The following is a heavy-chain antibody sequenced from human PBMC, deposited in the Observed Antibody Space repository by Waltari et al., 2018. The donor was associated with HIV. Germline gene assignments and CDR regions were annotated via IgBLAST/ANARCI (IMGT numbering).Heavy chain of an antibody. CDR3: SRVGAAAAVTLDY. D-gene: IGHD6-13*01. V-gene: IGHV3-49*04. CDR1: GFTFGVYA. CDR2: TRSKTYGGTT. J-gene: IGHJ4*02. Sequence: EVQLVESGGGLVQPGRSLRLSCTASGFTFGVYAMSWVRQAPGRVQEWVGFTRSKTYGGTTEYAASVKGRFTISRDDSKSIAYLQMNSLKSEDTAVYYCSRVGAAAAVTLDYWGQGTLVTVSS.